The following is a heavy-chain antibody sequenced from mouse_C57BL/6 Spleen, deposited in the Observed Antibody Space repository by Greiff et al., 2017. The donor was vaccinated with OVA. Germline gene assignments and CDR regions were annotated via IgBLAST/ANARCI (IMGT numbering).Heavy chain of an antibody. J-gene: IGHJ4*01. D-gene: IGHD2-4*01. CDR3: ARGYDYVVDY. Sequence: EVQLQESGPGMVKPSQSLSLNCPVTGYSITSGYDWHWIRHFPGNKLDWMGYISYSGSTNYNPSLKSRISITHDTSKNHFFLKLNSVTTEDTATYYCARGYDYVVDYWGQGTSVTVSS. CDR2: ISYSGST. CDR1: GYSITSGYD. V-gene: IGHV3-1*01.